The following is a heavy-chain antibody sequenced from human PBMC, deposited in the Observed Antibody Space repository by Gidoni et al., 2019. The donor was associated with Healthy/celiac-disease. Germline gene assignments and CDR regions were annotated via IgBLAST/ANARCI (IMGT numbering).Heavy chain of an antibody. D-gene: IGHD3-3*01. Sequence: QVQLQESGPGLVKPSQTLSLTCPVSGGSISSGSYSWSWIRQPAGKGLEWIGRIYTSGSTNYNPTLKSRVTISVDTSKNQFSLKLSSVTAADTAVYYCARAYYDFWSGYAFDIWGQGTMVTVSS. CDR3: ARAYYDFWSGYAFDI. CDR2: IYTSGST. CDR1: GGSISSGSYS. J-gene: IGHJ3*02. V-gene: IGHV4-61*02.